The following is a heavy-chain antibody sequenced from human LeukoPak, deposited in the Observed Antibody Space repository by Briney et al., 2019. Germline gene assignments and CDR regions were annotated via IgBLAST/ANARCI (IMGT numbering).Heavy chain of an antibody. CDR2: IYYSGST. J-gene: IGHJ4*02. Sequence: SGTLSLTCTVSGGSISSYYWSWIRQPPGKGLEWIGYIYYSGSTNYNPSLKSRVTISVDTSKNQFSLKLSSVTAADTAVYYCARVPSGSYFLHFDYWGQGTLVTVSS. CDR1: GGSISSYY. D-gene: IGHD1-26*01. V-gene: IGHV4-59*01. CDR3: ARVPSGSYFLHFDY.